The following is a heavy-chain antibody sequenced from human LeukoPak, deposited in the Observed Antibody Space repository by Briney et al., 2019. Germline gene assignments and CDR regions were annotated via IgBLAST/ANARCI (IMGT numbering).Heavy chain of an antibody. J-gene: IGHJ4*02. CDR2: ISYDGSNK. V-gene: IGHV3-30-3*01. Sequence: GGSLRLSCAASGFTFCSYAMHWVRQAPGKRLERVAVISYDGSNKYYSDSVKGRFIISRDNSKNTLYLQMNSLRAEDTAVYYCARDRALYDSRRGYYYTEDDYWGQGTLVTVSS. CDR1: GFTFCSYA. CDR3: ARDRALYDSRRGYYYTEDDY. D-gene: IGHD3-22*01.